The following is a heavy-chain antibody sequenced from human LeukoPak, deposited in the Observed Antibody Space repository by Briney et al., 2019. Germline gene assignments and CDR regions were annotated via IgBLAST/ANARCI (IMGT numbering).Heavy chain of an antibody. J-gene: IGHJ5*02. CDR2: IYSGGST. Sequence: GGSLRLSCAASEFSVGSNYMTWVRQAPGKGLEWVSLIYSGGSTYYADSVKGRFTISRDNSKNTLYLQMNSLRAEDTAVYYCARDYSGSGSYHNWFDPWGQGTLVTVSS. D-gene: IGHD3-10*01. CDR1: EFSVGSNY. V-gene: IGHV3-66*01. CDR3: ARDYSGSGSYHNWFDP.